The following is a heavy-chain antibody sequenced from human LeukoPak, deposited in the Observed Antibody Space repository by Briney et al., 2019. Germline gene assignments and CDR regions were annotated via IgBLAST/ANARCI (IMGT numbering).Heavy chain of an antibody. CDR2: ISANIGGT. CDR3: ARDGSFDY. D-gene: IGHD5-12*01. CDR1: GYTFTDYY. J-gene: IGHJ4*02. V-gene: IGHV1-2*02. Sequence: GASVKVSCKASGYTFTDYYIHWLRQGPGQGLEWMGWISANIGGTNYAQKFRGRVTMTKDTSISTAYMELSGLTSDDTAVYYCARDGSFDYWGQGTLVTVSS.